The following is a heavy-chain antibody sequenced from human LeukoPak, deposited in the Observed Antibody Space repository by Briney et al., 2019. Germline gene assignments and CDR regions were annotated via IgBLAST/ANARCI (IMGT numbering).Heavy chain of an antibody. CDR1: GFTFSSYG. D-gene: IGHD3-10*01. CDR2: IWYDGSNK. J-gene: IGHJ4*02. Sequence: QPGRSLRLSCAASGFTFSSYGMHWVRQAPGKGLEWVAVIWYDGSNKYYADSVKGRFTISRGNSKNTLYLQMNSLRAEDTAVYYCARDRDYYGSNPYFDYWGQGTLVTVSS. V-gene: IGHV3-33*01. CDR3: ARDRDYYGSNPYFDY.